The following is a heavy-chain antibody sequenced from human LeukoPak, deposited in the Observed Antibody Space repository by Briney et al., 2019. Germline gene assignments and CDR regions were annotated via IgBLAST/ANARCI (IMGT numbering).Heavy chain of an antibody. CDR3: ARDRGYSYGYGWFDP. Sequence: SETLSLTCTVSGGSISSSSYYWGWIRQPPGKGLEWIGSIYYSGSTYYNPSLKSRVTISVDTSKNQFSLKLSSVTAADTAVYYCARDRGYSYGYGWFDPWGQGTLVTVSS. V-gene: IGHV4-39*07. D-gene: IGHD5-18*01. J-gene: IGHJ5*02. CDR1: GGSISSSSYY. CDR2: IYYSGST.